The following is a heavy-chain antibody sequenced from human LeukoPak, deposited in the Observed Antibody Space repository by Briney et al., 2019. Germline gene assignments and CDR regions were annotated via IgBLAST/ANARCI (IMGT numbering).Heavy chain of an antibody. V-gene: IGHV1-18*01. J-gene: IGHJ4*02. CDR1: GYTFTRYG. D-gene: IGHD3-9*01. Sequence: ASVKVSCKASGYTFTRYGINWVRQAPGHGLEWRGWISAYTGNTNYAQKLHDRVTMTTDTSTNTAYMELRSLRSDDTALYYCSRMWVLAGYYVDYWGQGTLVTVSS. CDR2: ISAYTGNT. CDR3: SRMWVLAGYYVDY.